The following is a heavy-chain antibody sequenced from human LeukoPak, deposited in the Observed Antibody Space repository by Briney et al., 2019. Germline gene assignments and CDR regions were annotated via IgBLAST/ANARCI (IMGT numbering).Heavy chain of an antibody. D-gene: IGHD6-13*01. CDR1: GFTFSSYS. Sequence: GGSLRLSCAASGFTFSSYSMNWVRQAPGKGLERVSSISSSSSYIYYADSVKGRFTISRDNAKNSLYLQMNSLRAEDTAVYYCARDPGQSRIAAAGGGLDYWGQGTLVTVSS. CDR3: ARDPGQSRIAAAGGGLDY. CDR2: ISSSSSYI. V-gene: IGHV3-21*01. J-gene: IGHJ4*02.